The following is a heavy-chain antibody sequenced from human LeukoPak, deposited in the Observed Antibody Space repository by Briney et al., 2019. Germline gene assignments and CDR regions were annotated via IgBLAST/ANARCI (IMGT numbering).Heavy chain of an antibody. V-gene: IGHV1-69*13. CDR3: ARDNSVEDTAWWFDP. CDR2: IIPIFGIA. J-gene: IGHJ5*02. Sequence: ASVKVSCKASGGTFSSYAIGWVRQALGEGLEWMGGIIPIFGIANYAQKFQGRVTITADESTSTAYMELSSLRSEDTAVYYCARDNSVEDTAWWFDPWGQGTLVTVSS. CDR1: GGTFSSYA. D-gene: IGHD4-23*01.